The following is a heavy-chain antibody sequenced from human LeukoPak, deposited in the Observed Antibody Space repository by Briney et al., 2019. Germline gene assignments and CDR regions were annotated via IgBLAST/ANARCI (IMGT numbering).Heavy chain of an antibody. Sequence: GRSLRLSCAASGFTFSSYGMHWVRQAPGKGLEWVAVISYDGSNKYYADSVKGRFTISRDNSKNTLYLQMNSLRAEDTAVYYCAKVSAVTPFYYYYGMDVWGQGTTVTVSS. D-gene: IGHD4-17*01. CDR3: AKVSAVTPFYYYYGMDV. CDR2: ISYDGSNK. CDR1: GFTFSSYG. V-gene: IGHV3-30*18. J-gene: IGHJ6*02.